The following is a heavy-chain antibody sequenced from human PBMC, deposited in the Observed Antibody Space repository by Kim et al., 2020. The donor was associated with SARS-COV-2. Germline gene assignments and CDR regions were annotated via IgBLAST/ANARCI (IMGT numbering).Heavy chain of an antibody. CDR3: AKDLGSSSWDDAFDI. J-gene: IGHJ3*02. V-gene: IGHV3-23*03. Sequence: DPVKGRLTISRDNSKNPLYLQMNSLRAEDTAVYYCAKDLGSSSWDDAFDIWGQGTMVTVSS. D-gene: IGHD6-13*01.